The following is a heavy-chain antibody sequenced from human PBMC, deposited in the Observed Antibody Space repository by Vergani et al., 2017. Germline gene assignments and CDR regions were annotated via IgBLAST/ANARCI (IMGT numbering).Heavy chain of an antibody. Sequence: QVQLVQSGADVKKPGASVKVSCKASGYTFTDYYMHWVRQAPGQGLEWMGWISPNSGGTNYAHKFQGRVTMTRDTSISTAYMELNRLRSDDTAVYYCARGDDCSGGTCYLSAFDYWGQGTLVTVSS. CDR2: ISPNSGGT. CDR1: GYTFTDYY. J-gene: IGHJ4*02. D-gene: IGHD2-15*01. CDR3: ARGDDCSGGTCYLSAFDY. V-gene: IGHV1-2*07.